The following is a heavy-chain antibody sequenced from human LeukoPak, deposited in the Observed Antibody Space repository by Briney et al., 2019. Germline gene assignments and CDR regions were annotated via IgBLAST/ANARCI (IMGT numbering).Heavy chain of an antibody. CDR3: ARGDEGFLEWLPQFQNYYYYGMDV. V-gene: IGHV3-23*05. Sequence: QPGGSLRLSCATSGFTFSTYAMTWVRQAPGKGLEWVSAIDIYGTKTNYADSVKGRFTISRDNSKNTLYLQMNSLRAEDTAVYYCARGDEGFLEWLPQFQNYYYYGMDVWGQGTTVTVSS. J-gene: IGHJ6*02. CDR2: IDIYGTKT. D-gene: IGHD3-3*01. CDR1: GFTFSTYA.